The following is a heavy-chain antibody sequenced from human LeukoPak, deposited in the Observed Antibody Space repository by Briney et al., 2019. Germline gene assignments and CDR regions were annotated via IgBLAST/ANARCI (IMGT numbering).Heavy chain of an antibody. V-gene: IGHV3-43D*04. Sequence: PGGSLRLSCAASGFTFDDHAMHWVRQTPGKGLEWVSLICWDGGTTSYAYSVKGRFTISRANTKNSLYLQMNSLSPDAIVLYYWVKDKGYLVATGIFDYWGQGSLVTVSS. CDR1: GFTFDDHA. J-gene: IGHJ4*02. D-gene: IGHD1-1*01. CDR3: VKDKGYLVATGIFDY. CDR2: ICWDGGTT.